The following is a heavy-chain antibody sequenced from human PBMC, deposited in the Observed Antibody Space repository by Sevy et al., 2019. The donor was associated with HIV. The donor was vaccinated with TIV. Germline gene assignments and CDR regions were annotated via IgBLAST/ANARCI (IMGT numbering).Heavy chain of an antibody. CDR3: AKKMDGGSGMAFLVDY. V-gene: IGHV3-23*01. D-gene: IGHD5-18*01. J-gene: IGHJ4*02. CDR2: ISGTGDYT. CDR1: GFTFSSFA. Sequence: GGSLRLSCAASGFTFSSFAMGWVRQAPGKGLDWISVISGTGDYTYYADSVKGRFTISRDNSKNTLFLQMNSLRAEDTAIFYCAKKMDGGSGMAFLVDYWGQGTLVTVSS.